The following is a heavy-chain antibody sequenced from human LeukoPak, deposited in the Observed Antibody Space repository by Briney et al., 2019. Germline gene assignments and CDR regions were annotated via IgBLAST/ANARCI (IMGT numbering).Heavy chain of an antibody. D-gene: IGHD3-16*02. CDR2: ISSSSSYI. V-gene: IGHV3-21*01. Sequence: GGSLRLSCAASGFTFSSYSMNWVRQAPGKGLEWVSSISSSSSYIYYADSVKGRFTISRDNSKNTVYLQMNSLRTEDTAVYFCTRGLSLYHIYYRGPGTLGTVSS. CDR1: GFTFSSYS. CDR3: TRGLSLYHIYY. J-gene: IGHJ4*02.